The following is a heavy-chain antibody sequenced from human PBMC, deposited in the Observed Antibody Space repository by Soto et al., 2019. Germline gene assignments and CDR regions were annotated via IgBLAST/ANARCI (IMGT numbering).Heavy chain of an antibody. Sequence: SVKVSCKASGFTFTSSAMQWVRQARGQRLEWIGWIVVGSGNTNYAQKFQERVTITRDMSTSTAYMELSSLRSEDTAVYYCAAGRITMVRGGPYYYYMDVWGKGTTVTVSS. V-gene: IGHV1-58*02. CDR1: GFTFTSSA. D-gene: IGHD3-10*01. CDR3: AAGRITMVRGGPYYYYMDV. CDR2: IVVGSGNT. J-gene: IGHJ6*03.